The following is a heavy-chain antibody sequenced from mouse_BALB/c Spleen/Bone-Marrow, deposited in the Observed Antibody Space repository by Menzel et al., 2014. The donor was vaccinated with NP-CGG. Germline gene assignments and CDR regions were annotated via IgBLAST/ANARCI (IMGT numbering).Heavy chain of an antibody. CDR1: GFNIKDTH. CDR2: IDPANGNT. J-gene: IGHJ4*01. V-gene: IGHV14-3*02. CDR3: ATLTTVVDAMDY. Sequence: VQLKESGAELVKPGASVKLSCTASGFNIKDTHMHWVKQRPEQGLEWIGRIDPANGNTKYDPKFQGKATITADTSSNTAYLQLSSLTSEDTAVYYCATLTTVVDAMDYWGQGTSVTVSS. D-gene: IGHD1-1*01.